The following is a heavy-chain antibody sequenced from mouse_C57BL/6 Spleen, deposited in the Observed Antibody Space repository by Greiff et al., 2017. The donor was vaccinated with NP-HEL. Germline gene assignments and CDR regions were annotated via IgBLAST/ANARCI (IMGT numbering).Heavy chain of an antibody. V-gene: IGHV5-17*01. J-gene: IGHJ2*01. CDR3: AKGRFDY. D-gene: IGHD3-3*01. CDR2: ISSGSSTI. CDR1: GFTFSDYG. Sequence: DVMLVESGGGLVKPGGSLKLSCAASGFTFSDYGMHWVRQAPEKGLEWVAYISSGSSTIYYADTVKGRFTISRDNAKNTLFLQMTSLRSEDTAMYYCAKGRFDYWGQGTTLTVSS.